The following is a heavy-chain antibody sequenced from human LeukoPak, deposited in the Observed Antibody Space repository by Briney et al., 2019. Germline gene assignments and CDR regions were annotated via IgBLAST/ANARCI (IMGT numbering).Heavy chain of an antibody. V-gene: IGHV1-46*01. CDR2: INPRGGST. CDR3: ARGGGPGNYPFDF. Sequence: GASVKVSCKASGYTFTTYYMHWVRQAPGQGLEWVGIINPRGGSTTYAQKFQGRVTITRDTSTSTVYMEMSSLKSDDTAVYYCARGGGPGNYPFDFWGEGTLVSVSS. D-gene: IGHD1-7*01. CDR1: GYTFTTYY. J-gene: IGHJ4*02.